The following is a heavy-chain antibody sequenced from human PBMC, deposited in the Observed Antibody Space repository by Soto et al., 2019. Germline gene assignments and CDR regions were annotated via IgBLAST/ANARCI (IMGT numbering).Heavy chain of an antibody. Sequence: GGSLRLSCAASGFTFSSYAMTWVRQAPGKGLEWVSAISGSGAYTYYANSVKGRFTISRDNSKNTLYLQLNSLRAEDTAVYYYTTDEILGRGRYNGIGFDIWGRGTMVTVSS. CDR1: GFTFSSYA. D-gene: IGHD1-1*01. CDR2: ISGSGAYT. J-gene: IGHJ3*02. V-gene: IGHV3-23*01. CDR3: TTDEILGRGRYNGIGFDI.